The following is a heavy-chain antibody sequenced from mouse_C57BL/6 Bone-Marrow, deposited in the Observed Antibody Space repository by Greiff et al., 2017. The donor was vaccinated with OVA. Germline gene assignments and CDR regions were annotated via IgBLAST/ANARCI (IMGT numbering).Heavy chain of an antibody. J-gene: IGHJ1*03. CDR1: GYSITSGYY. CDR3: ARSGIPFDV. V-gene: IGHV3-6*01. CDR2: ISYDGSN. Sequence: EVKLQESGPGLVKPSQSLSLTCSVTGYSITSGYYWNWIRQFPGNKLEWMGYISYDGSNNYNPSLKNRISITRDTSKNQFFLKLNSVTTEDTATYYCARSGIPFDVWGTGTTVTVSS. D-gene: IGHD5-1-1*01.